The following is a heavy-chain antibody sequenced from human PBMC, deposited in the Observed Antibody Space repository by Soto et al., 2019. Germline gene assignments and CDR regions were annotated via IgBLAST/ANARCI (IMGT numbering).Heavy chain of an antibody. Sequence: EVQLLESGGGLVQPGGSLRLSCTASGFSVDTYAMTWVRQAVGKGLEWVSGLSGRGDDTYFADPVKGRFTVSRDLSNNTVLMQMNGLRVEDTAVYYCARVKEGVGRLHVFDHWGQGILVTVSS. J-gene: IGHJ4*02. CDR1: GFSVDTYA. V-gene: IGHV3-23*01. CDR2: LSGRGDDT. D-gene: IGHD3-3*01. CDR3: ARVKEGVGRLHVFDH.